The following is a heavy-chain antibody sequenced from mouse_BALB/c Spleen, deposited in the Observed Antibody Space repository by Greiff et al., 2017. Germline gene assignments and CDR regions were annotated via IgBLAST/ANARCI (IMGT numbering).Heavy chain of an antibody. CDR3: AREEDDYDRDYFDY. Sequence: EVQLQQSGAELVKPGASVKLSCTASGFNIKDTYMHWVKQRPEQGLEWIGRIDPANGNTKYDPKFQGKATITADTSSNTAYLQLSSLTSEDTAVYYCAREEDDYDRDYFDYWGQGTTLTVSS. V-gene: IGHV14-3*02. D-gene: IGHD2-4*01. CDR2: IDPANGNT. CDR1: GFNIKDTY. J-gene: IGHJ2*01.